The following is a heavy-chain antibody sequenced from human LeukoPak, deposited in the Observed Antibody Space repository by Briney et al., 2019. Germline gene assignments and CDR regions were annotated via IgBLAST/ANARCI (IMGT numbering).Heavy chain of an antibody. CDR2: IYYSGST. CDR1: GDSISSYY. CDR3: ARRIPAAGHSSYYFDS. D-gene: IGHD6-13*01. Sequence: PSETLSLTCTVSGDSISSYYWSWIRQPPGKGLEWIGYIYYSGSTSYNPSLTSRATISVDTSKSHFSLKLSSVTAADTAVYYCARRIPAAGHSSYYFDSWGQGALVTVSS. V-gene: IGHV4-59*01. J-gene: IGHJ4*02.